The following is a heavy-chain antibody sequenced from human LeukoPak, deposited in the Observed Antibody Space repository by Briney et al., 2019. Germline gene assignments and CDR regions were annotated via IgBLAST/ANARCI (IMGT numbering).Heavy chain of an antibody. J-gene: IGHJ4*02. V-gene: IGHV4-34*01. D-gene: IGHD3-3*01. CDR3: ARRVTIFGVVRGLDY. CDR1: GASVSGYY. Sequence: PSETLSLTCAVYGASVSGYYWSWIRQPPGKGLEWIGEIKHSGSTNYTPSLKSRVTISVDTSKNQFSLKLSSVTAADTAVYYCARRVTIFGVVRGLDYWGQGTLVTVSS. CDR2: IKHSGST.